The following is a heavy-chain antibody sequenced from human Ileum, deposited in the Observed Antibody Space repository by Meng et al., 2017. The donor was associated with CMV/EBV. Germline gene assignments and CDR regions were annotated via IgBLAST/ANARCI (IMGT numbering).Heavy chain of an antibody. Sequence: PGRGKPSQTLSRPCPSPGVSISSGEDFVVWIRQPPGRGLEWGWYIYSICITYYIPSLKRRFTVVLETAKNQFSLNLTSKTSADTASYYCVRDFRNILDNRGQGNLVTVSS. D-gene: IGHD2/OR15-2a*01. V-gene: IGHV4-30-4*08. CDR3: VRDFRNILDN. CDR2: IYSICIT. J-gene: IGHJ4*02. CDR1: GVSISSGEDF.